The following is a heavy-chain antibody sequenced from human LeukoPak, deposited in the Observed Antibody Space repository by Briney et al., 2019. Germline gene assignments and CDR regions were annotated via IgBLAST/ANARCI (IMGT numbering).Heavy chain of an antibody. CDR3: ARVALYYDSSGYHREDY. V-gene: IGHV1-18*01. CDR2: ISAYNGNT. Sequence: ASVKVSCKASGGTFSSYDISWVRQAPGQGLEWMGWISAYNGNTNYAQKLQGRVTMTTDTSTSTAYMELRSLRSDDTAVYYCARVALYYDSSGYHREDYWGQGTLVTVSS. D-gene: IGHD3-22*01. J-gene: IGHJ4*02. CDR1: GGTFSSYD.